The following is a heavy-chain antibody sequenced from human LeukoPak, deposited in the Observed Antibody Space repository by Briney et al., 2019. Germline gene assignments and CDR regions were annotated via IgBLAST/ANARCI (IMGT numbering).Heavy chain of an antibody. D-gene: IGHD4-23*01. V-gene: IGHV4-59*08. CDR1: GDSISNYY. CDR3: ARAINYDDNGADIFDI. CDR2: IYYSGST. J-gene: IGHJ3*02. Sequence: PSETLSLTCTVSGDSISNYYWSWIRQPPGKGLEWIGYIYYSGSTNYNPSLKSRVTISMDTSKNQFSLKLSSVTAADTAVYYCARAINYDDNGADIFDIWGQGTMVIVSS.